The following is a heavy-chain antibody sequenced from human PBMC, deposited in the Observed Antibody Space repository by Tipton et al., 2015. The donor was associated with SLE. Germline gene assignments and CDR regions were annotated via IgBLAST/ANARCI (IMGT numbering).Heavy chain of an antibody. CDR1: GGSISSSSYY. CDR2: IYTSGST. Sequence: LRLSCTVSGGSISSSSYYWSWIRQPAGKGLEWIGHIYTSGSTNYNPSLKSRVTISVDTSKNQFSLKLSSVTAADTAVYYCAREGGRQQLAYFDYWGQGTLVTVSS. CDR3: AREGGRQQLAYFDY. D-gene: IGHD6-13*01. V-gene: IGHV4-61*09. J-gene: IGHJ4*02.